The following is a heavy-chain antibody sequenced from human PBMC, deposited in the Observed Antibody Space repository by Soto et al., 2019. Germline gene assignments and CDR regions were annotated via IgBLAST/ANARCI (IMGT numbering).Heavy chain of an antibody. Sequence: QGQLVQSGGEAKKPGASVKVSCKASGYTFTRYGISWVRQAPGQGLAWMGWISGYNGDTNYAQKFQGRVTMTIAASTSTAYMELRSLTSDDTAVYYCAKNGQPPYYYYGMDVWGQGTKVTDSS. J-gene: IGHJ6*02. D-gene: IGHD2-8*01. V-gene: IGHV1-18*01. CDR3: AKNGQPPYYYYGMDV. CDR2: ISGYNGDT. CDR1: GYTFTRYG.